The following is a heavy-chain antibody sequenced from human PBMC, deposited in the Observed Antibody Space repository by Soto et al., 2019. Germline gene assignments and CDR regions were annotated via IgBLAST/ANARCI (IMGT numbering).Heavy chain of an antibody. CDR3: ARALGYCSSTSCYAPDYYYYYGMDV. CDR1: GFTFSSYS. J-gene: IGHJ6*02. Sequence: GGSLRLSCAASGFTFSSYSMNWVRQAPGKGLEWVSYISSSSSTIYYADSVKGRFTISRDNAKNSLYLQMNSLRDEDTAVYYCARALGYCSSTSCYAPDYYYYYGMDVWGQGTTVTVSS. CDR2: ISSSSSTI. V-gene: IGHV3-48*02. D-gene: IGHD2-2*01.